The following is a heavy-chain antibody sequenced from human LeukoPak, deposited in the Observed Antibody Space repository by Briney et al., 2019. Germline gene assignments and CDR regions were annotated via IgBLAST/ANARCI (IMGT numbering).Heavy chain of an antibody. CDR3: ARRSCSSTRCYVDY. CDR1: GFTFSDYY. V-gene: IGHV3-11*06. Sequence: KPGGSLRLSCAASGFTFSDYYMSWIRQAPGKGLEWVSYISSSSRYTNYADSVKGRFTISRDNAKNSLYLQMNSLRAEDTAVYYCARRSCSSTRCYVDYWGQGTLVTVS. J-gene: IGHJ4*02. CDR2: ISSSSRYT. D-gene: IGHD2-2*01.